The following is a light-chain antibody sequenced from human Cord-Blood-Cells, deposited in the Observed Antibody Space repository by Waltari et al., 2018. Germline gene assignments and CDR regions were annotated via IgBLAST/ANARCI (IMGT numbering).Light chain of an antibody. CDR2: DVS. CDR3: CSYAGSYTFV. Sequence: ALTQPRPVSGSPGQSVTISCTGTRSDVGGYNYVSWYQQHPGKAPKLMIYDVSKRPSGVPDRFSGSKSGNTASLTISGLQAEDEADYYCCSYAGSYTFVFGTGTKVTVL. J-gene: IGLJ1*01. V-gene: IGLV2-11*01. CDR1: RSDVGGYNY.